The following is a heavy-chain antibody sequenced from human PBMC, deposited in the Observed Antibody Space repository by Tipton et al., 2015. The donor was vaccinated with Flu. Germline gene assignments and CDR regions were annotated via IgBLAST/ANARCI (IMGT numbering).Heavy chain of an antibody. Sequence: SLRLSCAASGFTFSSYSMNWVRQAPGKGLEWVSYTSSSSGTIYYADSVKGRFTISRDNAKNSLYLQMNSLRAEDTAVYYCARETYTGSGSHADYWGQGTLVTVSS. CDR3: ARETYTGSGSHADY. D-gene: IGHD3-10*01. J-gene: IGHJ4*02. V-gene: IGHV3-48*04. CDR1: GFTFSSYS. CDR2: TSSSSGTI.